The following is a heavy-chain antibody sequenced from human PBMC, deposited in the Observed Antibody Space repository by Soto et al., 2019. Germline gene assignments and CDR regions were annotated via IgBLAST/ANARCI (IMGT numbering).Heavy chain of an antibody. CDR2: ITWNSGSI. CDR1: GFTFDDYA. J-gene: IGHJ4*02. CDR3: ENGSRYKCFDY. Sequence: PGGSLTLSCADSGFTFDDYAIHWLRQAPRKGLVWFSGITWNSGSIDYADSVKGRCTISSDTAKNSLYLHINMLRAEATALYYCENGSRYKCFDYWGQGTLVTVSS. V-gene: IGHV3-9*01. D-gene: IGHD3-16*02.